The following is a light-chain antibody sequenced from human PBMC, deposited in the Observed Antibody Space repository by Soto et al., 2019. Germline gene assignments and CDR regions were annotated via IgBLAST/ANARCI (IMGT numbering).Light chain of an antibody. CDR2: GAS. Sequence: EILMTQSPVTLSVSPGERVTLSCRASRTVSNRLAWYQHKPGQAPRLLISGASTGATGIPPRFRGSGSGTEFTLTVDTLQSEDIAIYYCQQYYHWPVTFGGGTKVEIK. J-gene: IGKJ4*01. V-gene: IGKV3-15*01. CDR3: QQYYHWPVT. CDR1: RTVSNR.